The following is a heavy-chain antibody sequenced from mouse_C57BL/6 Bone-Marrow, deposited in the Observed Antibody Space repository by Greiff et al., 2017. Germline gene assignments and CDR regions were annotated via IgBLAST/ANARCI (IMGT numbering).Heavy chain of an antibody. CDR1: GFTFSDYY. J-gene: IGHJ3*01. D-gene: IGHD1-1*01. CDR3: ARHFEKYYGMRGGFAY. Sequence: EVKLVESGGGLVQPGGSLQLSCAASGFTFSDYYMYWVRQTPEKRLEWVAYISNGGGSTYSPDTVKGRFTISRTNAKNTLYLQMSRLKSEDTAMYYCARHFEKYYGMRGGFAYWGQGTLVTVSA. V-gene: IGHV5-12*01. CDR2: ISNGGGST.